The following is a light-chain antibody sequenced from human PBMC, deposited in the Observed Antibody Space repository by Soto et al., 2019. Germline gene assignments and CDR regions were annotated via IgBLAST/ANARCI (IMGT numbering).Light chain of an antibody. CDR3: SSNAGSDNLV. CDR2: EVS. V-gene: IGLV2-8*01. CDR1: SSDVGSYKY. Sequence: QSALTQRPSASGSPGQSVTISCTGISSDVGSYKYVSWYQQHPGKAPKLMVYEVSKRPSGVPDRFSGSKSGNTASLTVSGLQAEDEADYYCSSNAGSDNLVFGGGTKLTVL. J-gene: IGLJ2*01.